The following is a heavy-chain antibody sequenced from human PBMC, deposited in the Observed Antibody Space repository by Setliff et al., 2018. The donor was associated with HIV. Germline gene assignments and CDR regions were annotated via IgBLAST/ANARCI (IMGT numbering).Heavy chain of an antibody. J-gene: IGHJ4*02. CDR2: IYHSGST. CDR1: GGSISSSNW. CDR3: ASLTRGYSGYDSARAFDY. Sequence: KPSETLSLTCAVSGGSISSSNWWGWVRQPPGKGLEWIGEIYHSGSTNYNPSLKSRVTISVDKSKNQFSLKLSSVTAADTAVYYCASLTRGYSGYDSARAFDYWGQGTLVTVSS. V-gene: IGHV4-4*02. D-gene: IGHD5-12*01.